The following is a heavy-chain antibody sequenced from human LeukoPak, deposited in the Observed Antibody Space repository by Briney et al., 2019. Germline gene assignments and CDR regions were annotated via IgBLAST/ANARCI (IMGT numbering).Heavy chain of an antibody. V-gene: IGHV3-23*01. Sequence: GGSLRLSCAASGFTFSSYAMSWVRQAPGKGLEWVSAIRDSGGSTYYADSVKGRFTISRDNSKNTLYLQMNSLRAEDTAVYYCARAKIAAAGTGAFDVWGQGTLVTVSS. D-gene: IGHD6-13*01. J-gene: IGHJ3*01. CDR3: ARAKIAAAGTGAFDV. CDR2: IRDSGGST. CDR1: GFTFSSYA.